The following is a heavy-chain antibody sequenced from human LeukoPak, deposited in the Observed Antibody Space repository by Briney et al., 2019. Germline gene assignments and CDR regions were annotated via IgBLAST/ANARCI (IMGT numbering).Heavy chain of an antibody. V-gene: IGHV3-23*01. CDR2: ISNSGGST. J-gene: IGHJ5*02. D-gene: IGHD6-13*01. CDR3: TRQDPSSSGWYP. CDR1: GFIFSNCA. Sequence: GGSLRLSCAASGFIFSNCAMSWVRQAPGKGLEWVSAISNSGGSTYYADSVKGRFAISRDDSKNTLWLRMSSLRADDTAVYYCTRQDPSSSGWYPWGQGTLVTVSS.